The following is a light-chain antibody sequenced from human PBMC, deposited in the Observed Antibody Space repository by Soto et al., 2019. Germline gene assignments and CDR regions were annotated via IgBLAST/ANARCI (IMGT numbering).Light chain of an antibody. Sequence: EIMLTLNPATLPLSPGDRAALSCMASQSVNIYLVWYQQKPGQAPRLLIYGASTRATGIPARFSGSGSGTEFTLTISSLQSEDFAVYYCQQYNNWTPWTFGQG. J-gene: IGKJ1*01. CDR2: GAS. CDR1: QSVNIY. CDR3: QQYNNWTPWT. V-gene: IGKV3-15*01.